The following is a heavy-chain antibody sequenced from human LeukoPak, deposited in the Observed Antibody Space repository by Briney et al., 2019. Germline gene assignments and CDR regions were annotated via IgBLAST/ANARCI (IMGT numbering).Heavy chain of an antibody. V-gene: IGHV3-21*01. CDR2: ISSSSSYI. J-gene: IGHJ4*02. CDR1: GFTSSSYS. D-gene: IGHD6-13*01. Sequence: GGSLRLSCAASGFTSSSYSMNWVRQAPGKGLEWVSSISSSSSYIYYADSVKGRFTISRDNAKNSLYLQMNSLRAEDTAVYYCAKDGSSSYDPFDYWGQGTLVTVSS. CDR3: AKDGSSSYDPFDY.